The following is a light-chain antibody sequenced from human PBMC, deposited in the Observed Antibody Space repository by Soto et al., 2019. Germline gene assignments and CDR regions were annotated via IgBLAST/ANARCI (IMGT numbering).Light chain of an antibody. J-gene: IGLJ1*01. CDR1: NIGAKS. CDR2: DDS. V-gene: IGLV3-21*02. Sequence: YALTQSPSVSVAPGQTATVTCGGRNIGAKSVHWYQQKPGQAPVLVVYDDSVRPSGIRERFSGSNSGNTATLTISRVEVGDEADYYCQVWDSGSTQYVFGAGTKVTVL. CDR3: QVWDSGSTQYV.